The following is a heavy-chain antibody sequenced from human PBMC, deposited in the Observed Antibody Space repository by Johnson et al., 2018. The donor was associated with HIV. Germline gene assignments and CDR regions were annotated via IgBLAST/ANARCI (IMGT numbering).Heavy chain of an antibody. D-gene: IGHD1-26*01. CDR2: IYGGAT. CDR1: GFAFSNFG. CDR3: ARDRDTIVGAPYVFDI. V-gene: IGHV3-NL1*01. Sequence: QVQLVESGGGVVQPGRSLRLSCAASGFAFSNFGMHWVRQDPGQGLEWISLIYGGATYYADSVKGRFTIAIDNSKKSLILQMNSLKAEDTAVYYCARDRDTIVGAPYVFDIWGQGTMVTVSS. J-gene: IGHJ3*02.